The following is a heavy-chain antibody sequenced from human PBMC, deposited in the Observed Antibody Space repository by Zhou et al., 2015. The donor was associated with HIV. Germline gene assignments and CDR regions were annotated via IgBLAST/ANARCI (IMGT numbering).Heavy chain of an antibody. V-gene: IGHV1-69*01. D-gene: IGHD3-22*01. CDR2: IIPIFGTA. Sequence: QVQLVQSGAEVKKPGSSVKVSCKASGGTFSSYAISWVRQAPGQGLEWMGGIIPIFGTANYAQKFQGRVTITADESTSTAYMELSSLRSEDTAVYYCARDRYYYDSSGSPEGYYGMDVWGQGTTVTVSS. CDR1: GGTFSSYA. CDR3: ARDRYYYDSSGSPEGYYGMDV. J-gene: IGHJ6*02.